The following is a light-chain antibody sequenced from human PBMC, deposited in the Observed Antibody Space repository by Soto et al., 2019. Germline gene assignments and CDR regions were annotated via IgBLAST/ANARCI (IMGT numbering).Light chain of an antibody. CDR2: DVT. CDR1: RSDVGYYNS. J-gene: IGLJ1*01. V-gene: IGLV2-11*01. Sequence: QSALTQPRSVSGSPGQSVTISCTGTRSDVGYYNSVAWYQQHAGKAPKLMIYDVTKRPSGVPDRFSGSKSGNTASLTISGLQAEDEADYYCSSYAGTYTFRLFETGTKLTVL. CDR3: SSYAGTYTFRL.